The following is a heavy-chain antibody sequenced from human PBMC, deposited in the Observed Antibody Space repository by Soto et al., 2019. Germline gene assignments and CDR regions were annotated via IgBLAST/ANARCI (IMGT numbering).Heavy chain of an antibody. CDR1: GFTFSSYG. Sequence: GGSLRLSCAASGFTFSSYGMHWVRQAPGKGLEWVAVISYDGSNKYYADSVKGRFTISRDNSKNTLYLQMNSLRAEDTAVYYCAKEDSSQLLWFGGPRAFDIWGQGTMVTVSS. CDR3: AKEDSSQLLWFGGPRAFDI. D-gene: IGHD3-10*01. V-gene: IGHV3-30*18. CDR2: ISYDGSNK. J-gene: IGHJ3*02.